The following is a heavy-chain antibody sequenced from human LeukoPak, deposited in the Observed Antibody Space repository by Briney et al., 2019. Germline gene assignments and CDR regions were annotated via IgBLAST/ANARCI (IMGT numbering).Heavy chain of an antibody. J-gene: IGHJ4*02. CDR3: ATPEPNYYDSSGYFSLGY. CDR2: INPSGGST. D-gene: IGHD3-22*01. Sequence: ASVKVSCKASGYTFTSYYMHWVRQAPGQGLEWMGIINPSGGSTSYAQKFQGRVTITADKSTSTAYMELSSLRSEDTAVYYCATPEPNYYDSSGYFSLGYWGQGTLVTVSS. V-gene: IGHV1-46*01. CDR1: GYTFTSYY.